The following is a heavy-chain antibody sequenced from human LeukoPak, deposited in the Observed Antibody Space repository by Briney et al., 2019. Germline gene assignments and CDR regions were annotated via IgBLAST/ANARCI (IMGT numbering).Heavy chain of an antibody. CDR3: TRRLFRPNYGSGSSEFDP. Sequence: GGSLRLSCTASGLSLNSYAISWVRQASGKGLEWVGHIRSKINSYATAYAASVKGRFTISRDDSKNTAYLQMNSLKTEDTAVYYCTRRLFRPNYGSGSSEFDPWGQGTLVTVSS. J-gene: IGHJ5*02. D-gene: IGHD3-10*01. V-gene: IGHV3-73*01. CDR2: IRSKINSYAT. CDR1: GLSLNSYA.